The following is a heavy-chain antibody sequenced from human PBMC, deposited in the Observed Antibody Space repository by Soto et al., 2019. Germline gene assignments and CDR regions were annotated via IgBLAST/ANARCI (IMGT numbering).Heavy chain of an antibody. D-gene: IGHD3-16*01. CDR2: ISGSSSYR. J-gene: IGHJ3*01. CDR1: GFTFSDYH. V-gene: IGHV3-11*05. CDR3: ARDRLRLRGWGRAFDV. Sequence: PGGSLRLSCTASGFTFSDYHIGWIRQAPGKGLEWIAYISGSSSYRNYADSVKGRITMSRDNAKNSLFLQINSLSAEDTGIYYCARDRLRLRGWGRAFDVWGQGTMVTVSS.